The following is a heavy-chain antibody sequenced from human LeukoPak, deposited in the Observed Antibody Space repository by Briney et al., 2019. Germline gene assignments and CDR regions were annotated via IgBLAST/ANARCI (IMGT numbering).Heavy chain of an antibody. D-gene: IGHD3-9*01. V-gene: IGHV1-2*06. CDR2: IDPHSGGT. J-gene: IGHJ4*02. CDR1: GYTFTGYY. Sequence: ASVKVSCKASGYTFTGYYMHWVRQAPGQGLEWMGRIDPHSGGTNYAQKFQGRVTLTRDASISTAYMELSRLRSDDTAFYYCTRDLTISGPIGYWGQETLVTVSS. CDR3: TRDLTISGPIGY.